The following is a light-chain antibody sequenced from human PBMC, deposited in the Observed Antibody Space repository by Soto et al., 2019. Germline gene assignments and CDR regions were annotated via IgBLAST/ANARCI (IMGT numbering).Light chain of an antibody. CDR1: QTVTSNY. CDR2: GAS. V-gene: IGKV3-20*01. CDR3: QQYAGSPST. Sequence: EIVLTQSPGTLSLSPGERATLSCRASQTVTSNYLAWYQRKPGQAPRLLIYGASSRATDIPDRFSGSGSGPDFTLTITRLEPEDFALYFCQQYAGSPSTFGQGTKVEIK. J-gene: IGKJ1*01.